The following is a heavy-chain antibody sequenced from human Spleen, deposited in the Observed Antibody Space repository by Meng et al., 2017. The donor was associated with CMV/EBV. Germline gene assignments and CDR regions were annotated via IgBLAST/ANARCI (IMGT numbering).Heavy chain of an antibody. V-gene: IGHV3-49*02. CDR3: TRGDDIFTGYPEYGMDV. CDR1: GFTFSSYA. CDR2: IRSKAYGGTT. Sequence: GESLKISCAASGFTFSSYALSWVRQAPGKGLEWVTLIRSKAYGGTTEYAASVKGRFTISRDDSKGIAYLQMNSLNTEDTAVYYCTRGDDIFTGYPEYGMDVWGHGTTVTVSS. D-gene: IGHD3-9*01. J-gene: IGHJ6*02.